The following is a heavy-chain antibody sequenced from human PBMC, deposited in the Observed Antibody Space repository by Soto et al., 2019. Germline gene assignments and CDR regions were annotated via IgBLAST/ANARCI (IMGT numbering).Heavy chain of an antibody. Sequence: ASVKVSCKASGYTFTSYDINWVRQATGQGLEWMGWMNPNSGNTGYAQKFQGRVTMTRNTSISTAYMELSSLRSEDTAVYYCARVDLGDFWSGYDYYYYYMDVWGKGTTVTVSS. CDR2: MNPNSGNT. CDR3: ARVDLGDFWSGYDYYYYYMDV. CDR1: GYTFTSYD. V-gene: IGHV1-8*01. D-gene: IGHD3-3*01. J-gene: IGHJ6*03.